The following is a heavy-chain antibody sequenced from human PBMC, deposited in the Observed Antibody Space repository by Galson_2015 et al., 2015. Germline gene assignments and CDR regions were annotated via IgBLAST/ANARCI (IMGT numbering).Heavy chain of an antibody. CDR3: ARRVVVTHDLGAFDI. Sequence: SLRLSCAASGFTVSSNYMSWVRQAPGKGLEWVSVIYSGGSTYYADSVKGRFTISRDNSKNTLYLQMNSLRAEDTAVYYCARRVVVTHDLGAFDIWGQGTMVTVSS. CDR1: GFTVSSNY. D-gene: IGHD4-23*01. V-gene: IGHV3-66*02. CDR2: IYSGGST. J-gene: IGHJ3*02.